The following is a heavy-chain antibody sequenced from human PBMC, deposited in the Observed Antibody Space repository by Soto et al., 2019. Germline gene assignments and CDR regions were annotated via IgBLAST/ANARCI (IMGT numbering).Heavy chain of an antibody. D-gene: IGHD2-15*01. CDR1: GGTFSSYA. CDR3: AGIELKRDSGGSCCEANDAFDI. V-gene: IGHV1-69*12. CDR2: IIPIFGTA. J-gene: IGHJ3*02. Sequence: QVQLVQSGAEVKKPGSSVKVSCKASGGTFSSYAISWVRQAPGQGLEWMGGIIPIFGTANYAQKFQGRVTITADESTSTAYMELSSLRSEDTAVYYCAGIELKRDSGGSCCEANDAFDIWGQGTMVTVSS.